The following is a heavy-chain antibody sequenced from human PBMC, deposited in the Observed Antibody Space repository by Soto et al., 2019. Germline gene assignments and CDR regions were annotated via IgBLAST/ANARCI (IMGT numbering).Heavy chain of an antibody. CDR3: AKDMITFGGERSYFDY. Sequence: EVQLLESGGGLVQPGGSLRLSCAASGFTFSSYAMSWVRQAPGKGLAWVSAISGSGGSTYYADSVKGRFTISRDNSKNTLYLQMNSLRAEDTAVYYCAKDMITFGGERSYFDYWGQGTLVTVSS. CDR2: ISGSGGST. D-gene: IGHD3-16*01. V-gene: IGHV3-23*01. CDR1: GFTFSSYA. J-gene: IGHJ4*02.